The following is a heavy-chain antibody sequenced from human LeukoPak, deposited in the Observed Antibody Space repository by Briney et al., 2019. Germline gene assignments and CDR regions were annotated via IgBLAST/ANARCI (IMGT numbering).Heavy chain of an antibody. Sequence: GESLKISCKSSGYSFSNYWIGWVRQMPGEGLEWMGIIYPGDSDTRYSPSFQGQVTISADRSITTAYLQWISLKASDTAMYYCARHRDWSYGPIDYWGQGTLVTVSS. CDR2: IYPGDSDT. J-gene: IGHJ4*02. D-gene: IGHD5-18*01. CDR1: GYSFSNYW. CDR3: ARHRDWSYGPIDY. V-gene: IGHV5-51*01.